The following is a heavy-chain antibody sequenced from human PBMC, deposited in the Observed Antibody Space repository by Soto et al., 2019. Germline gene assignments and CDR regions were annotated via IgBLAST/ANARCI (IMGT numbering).Heavy chain of an antibody. V-gene: IGHV1-3*01. CDR2: INGGNGNT. J-gene: IGHJ4*02. D-gene: IGHD2-21*01. CDR1: GYTFSNYA. Sequence: VPSVKVSCKASGYTFSNYAMHWVRQAPGQRLEWLGWINGGNGNTKYSPKFQDRVTITRDTSASTAYMELSSLRSEDTALYYCARYGVLCGNITFDYWGQGTLVTVFS. CDR3: ARYGVLCGNITFDY.